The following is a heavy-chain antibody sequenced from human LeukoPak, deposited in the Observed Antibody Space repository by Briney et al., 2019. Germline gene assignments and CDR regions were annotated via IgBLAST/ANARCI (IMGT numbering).Heavy chain of an antibody. D-gene: IGHD3/OR15-3a*01. CDR3: ARELGRTGAFDL. Sequence: GGSLRLSCAASGFTLSSYFMHWVRQAPGKGLEYVSATTDNGGTTYYAKSVKGRFTISRDNSKNTLYLQMGSLSAEDMAVYYCARELGRTGAFDLWGQGTMVTVSS. CDR1: GFTLSSYF. V-gene: IGHV3-64*01. J-gene: IGHJ3*01. CDR2: TTDNGGTT.